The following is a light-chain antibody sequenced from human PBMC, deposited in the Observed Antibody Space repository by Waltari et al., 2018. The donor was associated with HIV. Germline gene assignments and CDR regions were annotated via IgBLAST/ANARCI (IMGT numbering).Light chain of an antibody. CDR1: SSDVGAYNY. CDR2: DVS. J-gene: IGLJ2*01. CDR3: SSYTSSSTVV. Sequence: QSALTQPASVSGSPGQSITISCTGTSSDVGAYNYVSWYQLHPGKAPKLMIYDVSNRPSGVSDRFSGSMSANTASLTISGLQAEDEAHYYCSSYTSSSTVVFGGGTKLTVL. V-gene: IGLV2-14*03.